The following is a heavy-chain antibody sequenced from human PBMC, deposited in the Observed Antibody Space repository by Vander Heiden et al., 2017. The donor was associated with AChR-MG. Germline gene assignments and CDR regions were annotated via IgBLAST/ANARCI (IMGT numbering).Heavy chain of an antibody. CDR1: AFPFSSDA. V-gene: IGHV3-23*01. CDR3: AKARTNYYHVDY. Sequence: VQLLESGGGLVQPGGSLRLSCAASAFPFSSDAMSWVRQAPGKGLEWVSAISGSGGSTYYADSVKGRFTISRDNSKNTLYLQMKRLRAEDTAVYYCAKARTNYYHVDYWGQGTLVTVSS. J-gene: IGHJ4*02. CDR2: ISGSGGST. D-gene: IGHD3-22*01.